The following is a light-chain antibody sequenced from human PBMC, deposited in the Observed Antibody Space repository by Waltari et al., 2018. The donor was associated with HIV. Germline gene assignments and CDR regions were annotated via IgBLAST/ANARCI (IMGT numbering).Light chain of an antibody. CDR2: WAS. CDR3: QPYYSTPGT. V-gene: IGKV4-1*01. Sequence: DIVMTQSPQSLPMSLRARATITCKTSPNVLYGTNDNNYLAWYQQKPGQPPKLLIYWASTRESGVPDRFSGRGSGTDVNLTISSLQGEGVAVYYCQPYYSTPGTFGQGTKVEIK. J-gene: IGKJ1*01. CDR1: PNVLYGTNDNNY.